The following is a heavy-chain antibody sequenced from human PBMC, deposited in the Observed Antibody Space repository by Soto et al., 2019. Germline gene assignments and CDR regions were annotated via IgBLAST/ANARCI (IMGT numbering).Heavy chain of an antibody. V-gene: IGHV1-46*03. CDR1: GYTFTSYY. D-gene: IGHD2-15*01. CDR2: INPSGGST. J-gene: IGHJ3*02. CDR3: ARARGLVVVVAATPDAFDI. Sequence: ASVKVSCKASGYTFTSYYMHWVRQAPGQGLEWMGIINPSGGSTSYAQKFQGRVTMTRDTSTSTVYMELSSLRSEDTAVYYYARARGLVVVVAATPDAFDIWGQGTMVTVSS.